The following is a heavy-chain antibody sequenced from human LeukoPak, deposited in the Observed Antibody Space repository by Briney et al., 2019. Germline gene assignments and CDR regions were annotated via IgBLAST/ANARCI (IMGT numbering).Heavy chain of an antibody. Sequence: GRSLRLSCAASGFTFSSYGMHWVRQAPGKGLEWVAVISYDGTNKYYADSVKGRFTISRDNSKNTLYLQMNSLRAEDTAVYYCARDYGVYGFGGHFDYWGQGTLVTVSS. J-gene: IGHJ4*02. CDR3: ARDYGVYGFGGHFDY. CDR1: GFTFSSYG. D-gene: IGHD4-17*01. CDR2: ISYDGTNK. V-gene: IGHV3-30*03.